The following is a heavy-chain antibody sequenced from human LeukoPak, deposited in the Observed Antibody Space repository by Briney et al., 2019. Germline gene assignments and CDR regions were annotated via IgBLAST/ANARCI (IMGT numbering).Heavy chain of an antibody. Sequence: PGGSLRLSCAASGFTFSSYGMHWVRQAPGKGLEWVAVIWYDGSNKYYADSVKGRFTISRDNSKNTLYLQMNGLRAEDTAVYYCARVPTRGGFYYFDYWGQGTLVTVSS. V-gene: IGHV3-33*01. CDR3: ARVPTRGGFYYFDY. J-gene: IGHJ4*02. CDR1: GFTFSSYG. CDR2: IWYDGSNK. D-gene: IGHD2-15*01.